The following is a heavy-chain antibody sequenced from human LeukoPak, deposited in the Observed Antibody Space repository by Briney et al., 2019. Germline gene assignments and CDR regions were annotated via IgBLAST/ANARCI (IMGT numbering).Heavy chain of an antibody. D-gene: IGHD6-19*01. J-gene: IGHJ4*02. CDR1: EYTFTTYY. CDR3: ARVVVDSSGWYYFDY. CDR2: IKPSDSST. V-gene: IGHV1-46*01. Sequence: ASVKVSCKASEYTFTTYYMHWVRQAPGQGLEWMGIIKPSDSSTNYAQKFQGRVTMTRDTSTSIVYMELSSLRSEDTAVYYCARVVVDSSGWYYFDYWGQGTLVTVSS.